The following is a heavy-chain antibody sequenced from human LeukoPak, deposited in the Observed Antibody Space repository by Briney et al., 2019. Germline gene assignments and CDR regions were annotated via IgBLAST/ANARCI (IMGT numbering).Heavy chain of an antibody. D-gene: IGHD6-13*01. V-gene: IGHV4-59*01. CDR2: ISFSGAT. Sequence: SQSLSLAWSVSGGSIGTYSWSWIRQPPGKRLGWIGYISFSGATNYHPSLKSRVTISVDTSKNQFSLKLSAVTAADTAVYYCARGVYIAAAQYAYWGQGTKVTVSS. J-gene: IGHJ4*02. CDR1: GGSIGTYS. CDR3: ARGVYIAAAQYAY.